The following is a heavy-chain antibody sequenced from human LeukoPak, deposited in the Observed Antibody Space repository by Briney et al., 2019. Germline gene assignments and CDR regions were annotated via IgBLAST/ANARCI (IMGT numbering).Heavy chain of an antibody. CDR2: ISYDGSNK. D-gene: IGHD3-22*01. CDR3: ARGPLLDSSGYPIDY. J-gene: IGHJ4*02. V-gene: IGHV3-30-3*01. CDR1: GFTFSSYA. Sequence: GGSLRLSCAASGFTFSSYAMHRVRQAPGKGLEWVAVISYDGSNKYYVDSVKGRFTISRDNSKNTLYLQMNSLRAEDTAVYYCARGPLLDSSGYPIDYWGRGTLVTVSS.